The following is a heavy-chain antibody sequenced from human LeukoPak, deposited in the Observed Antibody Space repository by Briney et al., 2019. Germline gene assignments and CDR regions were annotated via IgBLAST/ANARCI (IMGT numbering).Heavy chain of an antibody. D-gene: IGHD3-22*01. CDR2: ISGYNGYT. V-gene: IGHV1-18*01. CDR1: GYTFTTYI. J-gene: IGHJ3*02. Sequence: GASVTVSFMSSGYTFTTYIINWVRQAPGQGLEWMGWISGYNGYTNYAQKLQGRVTLTTDTSTSTAYMELRSLKSDDTAVYYCASLKNYYDSSGYLVTDAVDIWGQGTMVTVSS. CDR3: ASLKNYYDSSGYLVTDAVDI.